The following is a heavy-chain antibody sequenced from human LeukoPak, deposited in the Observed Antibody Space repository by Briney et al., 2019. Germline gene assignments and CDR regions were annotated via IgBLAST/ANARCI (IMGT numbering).Heavy chain of an antibody. Sequence: SQTLSLTCAISGDSVSSNSVTWNWIRQSPSRGLEWLGRTYYRSKWYNDYAVSVKSRITINPDTSKNQFSLQLDSVTPEDTAVYYCARGSYGIAAAGTIDYWGQGTLVTVSS. CDR1: GDSVSSNSVT. D-gene: IGHD6-13*01. CDR3: ARGSYGIAAAGTIDY. J-gene: IGHJ4*02. CDR2: TYYRSKWYN. V-gene: IGHV6-1*01.